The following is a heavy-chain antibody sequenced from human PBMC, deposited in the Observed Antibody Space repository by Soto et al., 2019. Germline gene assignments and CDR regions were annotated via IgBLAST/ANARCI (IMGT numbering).Heavy chain of an antibody. CDR1: GYTFTNYA. Sequence: QVQLVQSGSELKKPGASVKVSCRASGYTFTNYAMNWVRQAPGQGLEWRGWINTNTGNPTDAQGFTERFVLSLDTSVSSAYLEIYNLKPEDSAVYYCARDAGGCSGDDFYNWFDPWGQGTLVTVSS. CDR3: ARDAGGCSGDDFYNWFDP. CDR2: INTNTGNP. D-gene: IGHD2-15*01. J-gene: IGHJ5*02. V-gene: IGHV7-4-1*01.